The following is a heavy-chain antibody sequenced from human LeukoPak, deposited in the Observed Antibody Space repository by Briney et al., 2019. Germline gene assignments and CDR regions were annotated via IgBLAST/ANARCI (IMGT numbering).Heavy chain of an antibody. D-gene: IGHD1-14*01. CDR3: ARDRNREYPDYFDY. V-gene: IGHV3-33*01. CDR1: GFTFSSYG. J-gene: IGHJ4*02. Sequence: GRSLRLSCAASGFTFSSYGMHWVRQAPGKGLEWVAVIWYDGSNKYYADPVKGRFTISRDNSKNTLYLQMNSLRAEDTAVYYCARDRNREYPDYFDYWGQGTLVTVSS. CDR2: IWYDGSNK.